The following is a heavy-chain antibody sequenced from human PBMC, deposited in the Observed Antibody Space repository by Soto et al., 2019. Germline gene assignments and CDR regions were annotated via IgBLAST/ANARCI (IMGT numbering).Heavy chain of an antibody. CDR1: GGTFRNSP. Sequence: VQQVQSGTKVKKPGSSEKVSCEASGGTFRNSPINWVRQAPGQGLEWMGSIFPLTDIPDYAQNFQARLTISADKSTSTAYMELSSLTSDDTAMYFCARGPLVVLNYFESWGQGTLVTVSS. V-gene: IGHV1-69*02. CDR2: IFPLTDIP. CDR3: ARGPLVVLNYFES. J-gene: IGHJ4*02.